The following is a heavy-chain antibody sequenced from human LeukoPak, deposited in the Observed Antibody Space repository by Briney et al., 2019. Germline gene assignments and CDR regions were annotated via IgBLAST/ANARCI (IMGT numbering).Heavy chain of an antibody. J-gene: IGHJ6*02. V-gene: IGHV1-46*01. D-gene: IGHD4-17*01. CDR3: ARDSRYDDYGYYYYGMDV. CDR2: INPSGGST. CDR1: GYTFTSYY. Sequence: ASVKVSCKASGYTFTSYYMHWVRQAPGQGLEWMGIINPSGGSTSYAQKFQGRVTMTRDTSTSTVYMELSSLRSEDTAVYYCARDSRYDDYGYYYYGMDVWGQGTTVTVSS.